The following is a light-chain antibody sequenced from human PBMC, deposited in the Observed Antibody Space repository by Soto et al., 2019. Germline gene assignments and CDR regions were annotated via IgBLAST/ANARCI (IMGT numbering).Light chain of an antibody. CDR3: QQFGNSLWT. Sequence: VLTQSPATLSLSPWEIATLSCRASQSVSSYLAWYQQKPGQAPRLLIYDTSNRATGVPARFSGSGSGTDFTLTISRLEPEDFAVYYCQQFGNSLWTFGQGTKVDIK. CDR2: DTS. J-gene: IGKJ1*01. V-gene: IGKV3-11*01. CDR1: QSVSSY.